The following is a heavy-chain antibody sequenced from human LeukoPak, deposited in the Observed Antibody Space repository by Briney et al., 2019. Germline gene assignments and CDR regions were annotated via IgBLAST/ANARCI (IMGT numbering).Heavy chain of an antibody. Sequence: GGSLRRSCAASGFTFNDYGMHWVRQAPGKGLEWVAVISFDGSDEFYADSVKGRFTIFRDNFKNTLYLQLNSLRAEDTAIYYCVKADSGYYRWGQGTLVTVSS. J-gene: IGHJ5*02. CDR1: GFTFNDYG. V-gene: IGHV3-30*18. CDR2: ISFDGSDE. CDR3: VKADSGYYR. D-gene: IGHD3-22*01.